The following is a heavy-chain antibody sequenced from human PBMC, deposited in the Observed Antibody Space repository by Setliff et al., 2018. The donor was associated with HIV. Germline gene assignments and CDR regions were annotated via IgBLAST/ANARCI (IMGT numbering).Heavy chain of an antibody. CDR3: ARETRPGLTRSGFDY. D-gene: IGHD1-1*01. CDR1: GFTFSSYW. Sequence: ASGFTFSSYWMSWVRQAPGKGLEWVANIKQDGSEKYYVDSVKGRFTISRDNAKNSLYLQMNSLRAEDTAVYYCARETRPGLTRSGFDYWGQGTLVTVSS. J-gene: IGHJ4*02. CDR2: IKQDGSEK. V-gene: IGHV3-7*05.